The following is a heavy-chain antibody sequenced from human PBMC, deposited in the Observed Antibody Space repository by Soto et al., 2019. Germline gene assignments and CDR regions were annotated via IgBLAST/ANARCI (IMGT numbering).Heavy chain of an antibody. CDR1: GGTFSSYS. D-gene: IGHD1-26*01. CDR2: IIPIFGTA. V-gene: IGHV1-69*01. J-gene: IGHJ4*02. Sequence: QVQLVQSGAEVKQPGSSVKVSCKASGGTFSSYSINWVRQAPGQGIEWMGEIIPIFGTANYAQKFQGRVTITADESTSTAYMELSSLRSEDTAVYFCARDGGRHSGGIDYWGQGTLVTVSS. CDR3: ARDGGRHSGGIDY.